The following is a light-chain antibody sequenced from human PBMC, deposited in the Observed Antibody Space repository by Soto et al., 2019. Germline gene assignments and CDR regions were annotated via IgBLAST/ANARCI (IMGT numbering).Light chain of an antibody. J-gene: IGLJ2*01. V-gene: IGLV2-8*01. CDR1: SSDVGGYNY. CDR3: SSYAGNNVLV. CDR2: EVN. Sequence: QSALTQPPSASGSPGQSVTIPCTGTSSDVGGYNYVSWYQQHPGEDPRLMIYEVNKRPSGVPYRFSGSKSGNTASLTVSGLQADDEAVYYCSSYAGNNVLVFGGGTKLTVL.